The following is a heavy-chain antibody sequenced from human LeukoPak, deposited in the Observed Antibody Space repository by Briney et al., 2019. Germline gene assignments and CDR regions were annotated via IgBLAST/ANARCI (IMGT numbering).Heavy chain of an antibody. D-gene: IGHD6-19*01. Sequence: ASEKVSCNGTIYTCSSIRIGWEREGLGQWPEIMGWVTIDSGRTNYVQTLQARVTITTNTSTSTAYMELVSLTSDAAAVYYCSRRSRTFTDFDAWGQGTLVTVSS. CDR2: VTIDSGRT. V-gene: IGHV1-18*01. J-gene: IGHJ4*02. CDR3: SRRSRTFTDFDA. CDR1: IYTCSSIR.